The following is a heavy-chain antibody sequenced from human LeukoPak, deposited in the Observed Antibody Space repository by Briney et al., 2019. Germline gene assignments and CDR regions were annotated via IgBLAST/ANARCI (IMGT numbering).Heavy chain of an antibody. J-gene: IGHJ4*02. V-gene: IGHV3-53*04. Sequence: PGGSLRLSCAASGFTVSNNYMNWVRQAPGKGLEWVSVIYSSGSTYYADSVKGRFTISRHNSKDTLYLQMNSLRPEDTAVYYCVYVDTVMATGDYWGQGTLVTVSS. CDR2: IYSSGST. CDR1: GFTVSNNY. D-gene: IGHD5-18*01. CDR3: VYVDTVMATGDY.